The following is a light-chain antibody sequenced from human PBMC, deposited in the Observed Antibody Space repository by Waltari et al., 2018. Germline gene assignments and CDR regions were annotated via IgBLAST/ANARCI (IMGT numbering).Light chain of an antibody. V-gene: IGKV1-39*01. J-gene: IGKJ3*01. Sequence: DIQMTQPPSALSASVGDRVTITCRASQSIRSYLNWYQQKPGKAPKLLIYAASSLQSGVPSRFSGSGSGTDFTLTISSLQPEDFATYYCQQSYSTRFTFGPGTKVDIK. CDR3: QQSYSTRFT. CDR1: QSIRSY. CDR2: AAS.